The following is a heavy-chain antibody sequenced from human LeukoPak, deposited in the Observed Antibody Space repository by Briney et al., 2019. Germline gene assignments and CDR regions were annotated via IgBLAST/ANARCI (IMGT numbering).Heavy chain of an antibody. CDR2: INHSGGT. J-gene: IGHJ4*02. V-gene: IGHV4-34*01. CDR3: ARTRWLQSLFDY. Sequence: SETLSLTCVVYGVSFSGYYWSWIRQPPGKGLEWIGEINHSGGTNYNPSPKSRVTISVDTSKNQFSLKLRSVTAADTAVYYCARTRWLQSLFDYWGQGTLVTVSS. CDR1: GVSFSGYY. D-gene: IGHD5-24*01.